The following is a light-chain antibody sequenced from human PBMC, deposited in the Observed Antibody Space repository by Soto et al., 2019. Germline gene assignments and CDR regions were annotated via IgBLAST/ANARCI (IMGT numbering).Light chain of an antibody. CDR1: GSNIGINF. CDR3: GTWDDTLDGYV. Sequence: QAVVTQPPSASETPGQRVTISCSGSGSNIGINFVTWFQHLPGTAPKLLIFSDDQRPAGVPDRFSGSKSGTSASLAINGLQSEDEADYYCGTWDDTLDGYVFGSGTKLTVL. J-gene: IGLJ1*01. V-gene: IGLV1-44*01. CDR2: SDD.